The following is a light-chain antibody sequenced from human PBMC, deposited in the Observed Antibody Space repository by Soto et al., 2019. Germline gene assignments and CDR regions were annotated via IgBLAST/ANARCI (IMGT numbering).Light chain of an antibody. V-gene: IGKV3-20*01. CDR1: QSVSSSY. Sequence: EIVLTQSPGTLSLSPGERATLSCRASQSVSSSYLAWYQQKPGQAPRLLIYGASSRATGIPDWFSGSGSGTDFTVTISRLEPEDFATYYCLQHKSYPLTFGGGTKVEIK. J-gene: IGKJ4*01. CDR3: LQHKSYPLT. CDR2: GAS.